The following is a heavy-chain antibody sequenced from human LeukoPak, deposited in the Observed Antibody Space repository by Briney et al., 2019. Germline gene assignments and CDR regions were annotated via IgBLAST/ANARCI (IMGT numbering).Heavy chain of an antibody. CDR1: GGSISSGGYY. V-gene: IGHV4-31*03. D-gene: IGHD3-3*01. CDR3: ACDYRRTRRDIPLSIFGVVINE. J-gene: IGHJ4*02. CDR2: IYYSGST. Sequence: SETLSLTCTVSGGSISSGGYYWSWIRQHPGKGLEWIGYIYYSGSTYYNPSLKSRVTISVDTSKNQFSLKLSSVTAADTAVYYCACDYRRTRRDIPLSIFGVVINEWGQGTLVTVSS.